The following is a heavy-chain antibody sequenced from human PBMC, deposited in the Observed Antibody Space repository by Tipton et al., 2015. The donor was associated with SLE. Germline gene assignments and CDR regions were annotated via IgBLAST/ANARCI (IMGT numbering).Heavy chain of an antibody. CDR3: ARGHWAGDLYYFDY. CDR2: INSDGRST. CDR1: GFTFSSYW. V-gene: IGHV3-74*01. Sequence: SLRLSCAASGFTFSSYWMHWVRQVPGKGLVWVSRINSDGRSTSYADFAKGRFTISRDNAKNTRYLQMNSLRAVDTAVYYCARGHWAGDLYYFDYWGLGTLVTASS. J-gene: IGHJ4*02. D-gene: IGHD7-27*01.